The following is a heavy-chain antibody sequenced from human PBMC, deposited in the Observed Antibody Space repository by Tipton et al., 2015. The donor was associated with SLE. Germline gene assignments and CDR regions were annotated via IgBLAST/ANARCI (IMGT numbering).Heavy chain of an antibody. Sequence: TLSLTCAVHDGSLSNYYWSWFRRPPGRGLEWIGEITRRGKTNYNPSLKSRVTISVDTSKNQFSLNLRPVTAADTAVYYCARGGTGDGRNPFDPWGQGTLVTVS. D-gene: IGHD4-23*01. CDR3: ARGGTGDGRNPFDP. CDR2: ITRRGKT. J-gene: IGHJ5*02. CDR1: DGSLSNYY. V-gene: IGHV4-34*01.